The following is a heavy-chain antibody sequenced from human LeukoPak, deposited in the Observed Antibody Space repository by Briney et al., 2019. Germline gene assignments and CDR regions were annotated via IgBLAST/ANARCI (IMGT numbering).Heavy chain of an antibody. CDR1: GFTFSSYG. V-gene: IGHV3-33*06. D-gene: IGHD3-3*01. J-gene: IGHJ5*02. CDR3: AKEYYDFWSAYSSWFDP. CDR2: IWYDGSNK. Sequence: GGPLRLSCAASGFTFSSYGMHWVRQAPGKGLEWVAVIWYDGSNKYYADSVKGRFTISRDNSKNTLYLQMNSLRAEDTAVYYCAKEYYDFWSAYSSWFDPWGQGTLVTVSS.